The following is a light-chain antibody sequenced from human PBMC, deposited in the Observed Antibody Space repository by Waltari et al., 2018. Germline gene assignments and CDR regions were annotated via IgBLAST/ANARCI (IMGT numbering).Light chain of an antibody. V-gene: IGKV3-20*01. CDR2: GAS. J-gene: IGKJ4*01. CDR1: QSVSHNN. CDR3: QQYAGSPIT. Sequence: EIVLTQSPGTLSLSPGERATLSCRATQSVSHNNLAWYQQKDGQAPRLLIHGASSRATGIPDRFSGSGSGTDFTLSISRLEPEDYGVYYCQQYAGSPITFGGGTKVEI.